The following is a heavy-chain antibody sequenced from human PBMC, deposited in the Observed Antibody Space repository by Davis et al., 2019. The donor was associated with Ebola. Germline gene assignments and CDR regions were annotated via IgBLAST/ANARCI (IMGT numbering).Heavy chain of an antibody. CDR1: GFRFATYT. V-gene: IGHV3-48*04. CDR2: ISSSSTNI. D-gene: IGHD7-27*01. CDR3: AAGAWGSDAFDI. J-gene: IGHJ3*02. Sequence: GGSLRLSCAASGFRFATYTMNWVRQAPGKGLEWISYISSSSTNIYYADSVKGRFTISRDNAKNSLSLQMNSLRAEDTAVYYCAAGAWGSDAFDIWGQGTMVTVSS.